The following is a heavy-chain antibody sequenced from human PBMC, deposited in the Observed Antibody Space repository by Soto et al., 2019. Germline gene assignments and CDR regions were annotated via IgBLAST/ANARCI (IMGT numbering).Heavy chain of an antibody. CDR1: GYTLTELS. V-gene: IGHV1-24*01. J-gene: IGHJ3*02. D-gene: IGHD3-22*01. CDR3: ATVRRITMIVVVTHGDAFDI. CDR2: FDPEDGET. Sequence: QVQLVQSGAEVKKPGASVKVSCKVSGYTLTELSMHWVRQAPGKGLEWMGGFDPEDGETIYAQKFQGRVTMTEDTSTDTAYMELSSLRSEDTAVYYCATVRRITMIVVVTHGDAFDIWGQGTMVTVSS.